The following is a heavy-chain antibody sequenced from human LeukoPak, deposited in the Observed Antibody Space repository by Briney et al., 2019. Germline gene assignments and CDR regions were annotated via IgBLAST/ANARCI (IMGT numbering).Heavy chain of an antibody. Sequence: GGSLRLSCAASGFTFSDFYMSWIRQAPGKGLEWVSYISTSGNTIYYADSVKGRFTVSRDNAKNSLYLQMNSLRAEDTAVYYCARDDLPAASTFDYWGQGTLITVSS. D-gene: IGHD2-2*01. CDR2: ISTSGNTI. V-gene: IGHV3-11*01. CDR1: GFTFSDFY. J-gene: IGHJ4*02. CDR3: ARDDLPAASTFDY.